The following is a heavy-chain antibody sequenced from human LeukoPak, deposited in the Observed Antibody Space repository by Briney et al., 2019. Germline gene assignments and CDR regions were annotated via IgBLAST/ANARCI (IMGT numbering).Heavy chain of an antibody. CDR2: ISSSGDYT. CDR3: ARSRGAGPGAHFDY. J-gene: IGHJ4*02. D-gene: IGHD6-19*01. V-gene: IGHV3-11*03. Sequence: PGGSLRLSCAASGFSFSDEYMSWIRQAPGQGLEWVSYISSSGDYTNHAGSVKGRFTISRDNAKNSLYLQMNILRAEDTAVYYCARSRGAGPGAHFDYWGQGILVTVSS. CDR1: GFSFSDEY.